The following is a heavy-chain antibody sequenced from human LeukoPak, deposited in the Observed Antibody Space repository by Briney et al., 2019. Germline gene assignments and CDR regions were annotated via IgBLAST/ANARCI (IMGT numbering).Heavy chain of an antibody. V-gene: IGHV3-33*01. J-gene: IGHJ4*02. CDR2: LVYDERN. CDR3: ARDLSAAYDF. D-gene: IGHD2-21*01. Sequence: GRSLRLSCAASGFPFSSYGMHWVRQDPGKGLEWVARLVYDERNDYANSVKGRFTISRDNSKNTLYLQMDNLRVDDTAVYYCARDLSAAYDFWGQGILVTVSS. CDR1: GFPFSSYG.